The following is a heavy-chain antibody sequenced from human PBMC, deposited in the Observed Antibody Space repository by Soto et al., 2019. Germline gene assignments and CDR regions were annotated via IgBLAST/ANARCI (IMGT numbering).Heavy chain of an antibody. D-gene: IGHD6-19*01. V-gene: IGHV4-59*08. Sequence: PSETLSLTCTVSGGSMSSYYWSWIRQPPGKGLEWVGYIYYSGSTNYNPSLKSRVTISVDTSKNQFSLKLTSVTAADTAVYYCARRYGWSFDYWGQGTLVTVS. CDR2: IYYSGST. CDR3: ARRYGWSFDY. CDR1: GGSMSSYY. J-gene: IGHJ4*02.